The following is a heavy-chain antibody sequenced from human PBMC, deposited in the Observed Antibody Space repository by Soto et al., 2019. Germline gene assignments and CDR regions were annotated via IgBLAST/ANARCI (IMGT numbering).Heavy chain of an antibody. CDR3: ARGGVLMVYAMFTYYYGMDV. J-gene: IGHJ6*02. V-gene: IGHV1-2*04. CDR2: INPNSGGT. D-gene: IGHD2-8*01. CDR1: GYTFTGYY. Sequence: GASVKVSCKASGYTFTGYYMHWVRQAPGQGLEWMGWINPNSGGTNYAQKFQGWVTMTRDTSISTAYMELSRLRSDDTAVYYCARGGVLMVYAMFTYYYGMDVWGQGTTVTVSS.